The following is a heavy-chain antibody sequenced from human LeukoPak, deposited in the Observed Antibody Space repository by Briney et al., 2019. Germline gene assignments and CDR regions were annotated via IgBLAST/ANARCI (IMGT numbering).Heavy chain of an antibody. CDR1: GFTFSSYG. CDR2: IWYDGSNK. D-gene: IGHD1-1*01. CDR3: ARERRLEGRKNYYHYYGMDV. J-gene: IGHJ6*02. Sequence: PGGSLRLSCAASGFTFSSYGMHWVRQAPGKGLEWVAVIWYDGSNKYYADSVKGRFTISRDNSKNTLYLQMNSLRAEDTAVYYCARERRLEGRKNYYHYYGMDVWGQGTTVTVSS. V-gene: IGHV3-33*01.